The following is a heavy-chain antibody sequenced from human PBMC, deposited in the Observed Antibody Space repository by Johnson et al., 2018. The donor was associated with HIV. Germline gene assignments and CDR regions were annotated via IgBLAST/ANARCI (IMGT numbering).Heavy chain of an antibody. D-gene: IGHD3-10*01. V-gene: IGHV3-23*04. J-gene: IGHJ3*02. Sequence: VQLVESGGGLVQPGGSLRLSCAASGFTFSSYAMHWVRQAPGKGLEWVSSIRGSGGTTYYADSVKGRFAISRDNSGNTLFLQMNTLRAEDTAVYYCARDRLWFGESDAFDIWGQGTMVTVSS. CDR2: IRGSGGTT. CDR1: GFTFSSYA. CDR3: ARDRLWFGESDAFDI.